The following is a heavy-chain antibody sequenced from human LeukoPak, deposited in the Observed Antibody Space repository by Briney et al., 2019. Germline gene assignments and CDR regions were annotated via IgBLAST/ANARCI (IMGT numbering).Heavy chain of an antibody. D-gene: IGHD3-3*01. CDR1: GGSISGGDYY. CDR3: ARGFSNYDFWSGYYYYYYMDV. V-gene: IGHV4-30-4*08. J-gene: IGHJ6*03. CDR2: IYYSGST. Sequence: SETLSLTCTVSGGSISGGDYYWSWIRQPPGKGLDWIGYIYYSGSTYYNPSLKSRVTISVDTSKNQFSLKLSSVTAADTAVYYCARGFSNYDFWSGYYYYYYMDVWGKGTTVTVSS.